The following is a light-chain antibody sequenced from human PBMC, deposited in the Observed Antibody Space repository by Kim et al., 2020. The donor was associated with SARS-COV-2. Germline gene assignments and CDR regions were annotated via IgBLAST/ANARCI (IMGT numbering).Light chain of an antibody. CDR2: YDV. V-gene: IGLV3-21*04. CDR1: NIGSKA. Sequence: APGATARITCEEDNIGSKAVHWYQQRPGQAPVLVIYYDVDRPSGIPERFSGSNSGTAATLTITRVEPGDEADYYCQVWHSGSNHWVFGGGTKLTVL. CDR3: QVWHSGSNHWV. J-gene: IGLJ3*02.